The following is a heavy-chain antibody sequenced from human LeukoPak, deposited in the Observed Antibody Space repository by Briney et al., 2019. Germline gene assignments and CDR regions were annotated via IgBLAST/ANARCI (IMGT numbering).Heavy chain of an antibody. CDR3: ARDPYSGSYGPYYYYYYMDV. V-gene: IGHV3-21*06. D-gene: IGHD1-26*01. J-gene: IGHJ6*03. CDR2: ITSSSSYI. Sequence: GGSLRLSCAASGFTFSSYNMNWVRQAPGKGPEWVSSITSSSSYIYYADSVKGRFTISRDNAKNSLYLQMDSLRVDDTAVYYCARDPYSGSYGPYYYYYYMDVWGEGTTVTISS. CDR1: GFTFSSYN.